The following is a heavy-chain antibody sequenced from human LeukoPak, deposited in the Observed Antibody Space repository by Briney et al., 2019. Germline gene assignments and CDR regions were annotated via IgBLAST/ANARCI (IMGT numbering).Heavy chain of an antibody. Sequence: GGSLRLSCAVSGFTFSSYSMHWVRQAPGTGLEWAAVISYDGSKKYYADSVKGRFNISRDNSKNTLYLEMNSLRTEDTAVYYCARDNDHVYCTDISCSAALGYWGQGTLITVSS. CDR2: ISYDGSKK. V-gene: IGHV3-30*01. J-gene: IGHJ4*02. CDR1: GFTFSSYS. CDR3: ARDNDHVYCTDISCSAALGY. D-gene: IGHD2-2*01.